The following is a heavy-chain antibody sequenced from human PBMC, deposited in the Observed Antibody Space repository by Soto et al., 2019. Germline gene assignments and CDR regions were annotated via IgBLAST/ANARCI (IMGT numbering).Heavy chain of an antibody. D-gene: IGHD3-16*01. CDR1: GFTFSAFG. J-gene: IGHJ4*02. Sequence: QVQLVESGGGVVQPGRSLRLSCAASGFTFSAFGMHWVRQAPGKGLEWVAVISNDGNSEHYADSVKGRFTISRDNSKNTFCLQMNSLSVEDTAVYYCAKTITSVGVSSTGRGALIDNWGQGILVSVSS. CDR2: ISNDGNSE. CDR3: AKTITSVGVSSTGRGALIDN. V-gene: IGHV3-30*18.